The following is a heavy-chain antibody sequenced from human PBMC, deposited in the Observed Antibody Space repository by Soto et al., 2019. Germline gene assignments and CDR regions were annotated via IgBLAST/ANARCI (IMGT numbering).Heavy chain of an antibody. J-gene: IGHJ6*02. D-gene: IGHD3-10*01. CDR3: ARGRGWVYYYGWGSDYYGMEV. V-gene: IGHV4-34*01. Sequence: PSETLSLTCAVYGGSFSGYYWSWIRQPPGKGLEWIGEINHSGSTNYNPSLKSRVTISVDTSKNQFSLKLSSVTAADTAIYYCARGRGWVYYYGWGSDYYGMEVWARGPGSPS. CDR2: INHSGST. CDR1: GGSFSGYY.